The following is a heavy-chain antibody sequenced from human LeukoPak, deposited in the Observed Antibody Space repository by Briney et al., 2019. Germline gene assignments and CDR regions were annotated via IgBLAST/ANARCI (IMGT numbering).Heavy chain of an antibody. CDR3: TTDRLGFLEWSYYFDY. D-gene: IGHD3-3*01. Sequence: GGSLRLSCAASGFTVSSNYMTWVRQAPGKGLEWVSVIYSGGSTYYADSVKGRFTISRDNSKNTLYLQMNSLKTEDTAVYYCTTDRLGFLEWSYYFDYWGQGTLVTVSS. CDR1: GFTVSSNY. CDR2: IYSGGST. J-gene: IGHJ4*02. V-gene: IGHV3-53*01.